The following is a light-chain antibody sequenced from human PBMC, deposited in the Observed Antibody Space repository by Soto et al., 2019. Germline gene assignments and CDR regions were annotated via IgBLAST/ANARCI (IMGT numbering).Light chain of an antibody. Sequence: EMVMTQSPATLSVSPGERATLSCRASQNLSRNLAWYQQQPGQAPRLLIYGASTRATGIPARFSGSGSGTEFTLTISSLQPDDFATYYCQQYNTYSTFGHGTKVEIK. CDR2: GAS. CDR3: QQYNTYST. V-gene: IGKV3-15*01. CDR1: QNLSRN. J-gene: IGKJ1*01.